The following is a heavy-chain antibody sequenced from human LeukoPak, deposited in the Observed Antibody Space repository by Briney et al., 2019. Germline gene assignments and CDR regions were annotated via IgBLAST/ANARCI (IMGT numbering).Heavy chain of an antibody. V-gene: IGHV3-33*01. CDR2: IWFDGSNK. Sequence: GGSLRLSCAASGFTFSSYGMPWVRQAPGKGLEWVAVIWFDGSNKYYADSVKGRFTISRDNSKNTLYLQMNSLRAEDTAVYYCARDNDTVGLDYWGQGTLVTVSS. D-gene: IGHD1-1*01. CDR1: GFTFSSYG. J-gene: IGHJ4*02. CDR3: ARDNDTVGLDY.